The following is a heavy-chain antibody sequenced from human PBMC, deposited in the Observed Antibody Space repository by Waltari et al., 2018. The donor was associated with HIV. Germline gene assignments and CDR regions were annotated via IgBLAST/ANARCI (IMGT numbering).Heavy chain of an antibody. Sequence: QVLLAQSGAEMTKPGPSVKVPCKASRYSFIAPHIPWVRQAPGQGLEWKGRINPNNADTNYAQKFQGRVTMTRVTSLNSVYMELIRLRPDDTAVYYCARVALPAAIHYGMDAWGQGTTVTVS. CDR2: INPNNADT. V-gene: IGHV1-2*06. CDR3: ARVALPAAIHYGMDA. CDR1: RYSFIAPH. D-gene: IGHD2-2*01. J-gene: IGHJ6*02.